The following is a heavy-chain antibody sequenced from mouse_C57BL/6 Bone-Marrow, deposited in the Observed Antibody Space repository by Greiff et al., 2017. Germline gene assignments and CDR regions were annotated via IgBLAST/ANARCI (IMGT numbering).Heavy chain of an antibody. J-gene: IGHJ2*01. CDR3: ARKGDSSSYFDY. Sequence: QVQLQQSGPGLVQPSQSLSITCTVSGFSLTSYGVHWVRQSPGKGLEWLGVIWSGGSTDYNAAFISRLSISKDNSKSQVFFKMNSLQADDTAIYYCARKGDSSSYFDYWGQGTTRTVSS. V-gene: IGHV2-2*01. CDR2: IWSGGST. CDR1: GFSLTSYG.